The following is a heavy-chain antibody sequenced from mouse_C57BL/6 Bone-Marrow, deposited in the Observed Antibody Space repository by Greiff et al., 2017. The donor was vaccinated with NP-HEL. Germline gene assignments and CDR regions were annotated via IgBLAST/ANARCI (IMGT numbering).Heavy chain of an antibody. CDR3: ARRIWGFAY. J-gene: IGHJ3*01. CDR1: GYTFTDYY. Sequence: EVQLQQSGPVLVKPGASVKMSCKASGYTFTDYYMNWVKQSHGKSLEWIGVINPYNGGTSYNQKFKGKATLTVDKSSSTAYMELNSLTSEDSAVYYCARRIWGFAYWGQGTLVTVSA. CDR2: INPYNGGT. D-gene: IGHD4-1*01. V-gene: IGHV1-19*01.